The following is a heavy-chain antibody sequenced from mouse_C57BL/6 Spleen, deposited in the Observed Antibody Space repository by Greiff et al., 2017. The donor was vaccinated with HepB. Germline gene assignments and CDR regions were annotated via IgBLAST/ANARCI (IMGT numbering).Heavy chain of an antibody. J-gene: IGHJ1*03. CDR1: GFTFSDYG. CDR3: ARPYYGSSYYWYFDV. V-gene: IGHV5-17*01. Sequence: EVKLVESGGGLVKPGGSLKLSCAASGFTFSDYGMHWVRLAPEKGLEWVAYISSGSSTIYYADTVKGRFTISRDNAKNTLFLQMTSLRSEDTAMYYCARPYYGSSYYWYFDVWGTGTTVTVSS. D-gene: IGHD1-1*01. CDR2: ISSGSSTI.